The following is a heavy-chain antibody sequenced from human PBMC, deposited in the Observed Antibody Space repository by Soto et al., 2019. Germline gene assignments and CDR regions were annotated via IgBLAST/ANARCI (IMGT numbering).Heavy chain of an antibody. J-gene: IGHJ1*01. V-gene: IGHV2-26*01. CDR2: IFSNDEK. CDR3: ARETYYYDSSGYYVAEYFQH. CDR1: GFSLSNARMG. D-gene: IGHD3-22*01. Sequence: GSGPTLVNPTETLTLTCTVSGFSLSNARMGVSWIRQPPGKALEWLAHIFSNDEKSYSTSLKSRLTISKDTSKSQVVLTMTNMDPVDTATYYCARETYYYDSSGYYVAEYFQHWGQGTLVTVSS.